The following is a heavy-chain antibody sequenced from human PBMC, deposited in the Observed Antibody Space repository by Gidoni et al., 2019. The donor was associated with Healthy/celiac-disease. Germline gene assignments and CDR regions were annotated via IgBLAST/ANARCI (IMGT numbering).Heavy chain of an antibody. CDR1: GGSISSSSYY. J-gene: IGHJ4*02. CDR2: IYYSGST. Sequence: QLQLQESGPGLVKPSETLSLTCTGSGGSISSSSYYWGWIRQPPGKGLEWIGSIYYSGSTYYNPSLKSRVTISVDTSKNQFSLKLSSVTAADTAVYYCARHPGRDGYKPQYDYWGQGTLVTVSS. V-gene: IGHV4-39*01. D-gene: IGHD5-12*01. CDR3: ARHPGRDGYKPQYDY.